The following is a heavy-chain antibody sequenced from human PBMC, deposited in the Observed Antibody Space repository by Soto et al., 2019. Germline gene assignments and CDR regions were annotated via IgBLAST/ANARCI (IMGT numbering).Heavy chain of an antibody. CDR1: GGSISSGGYY. Sequence: SETLSLTCTVSGGSISSGGYYWSWIRQHPGKGLEWIGYIYYSGSTYYNPSLKSRVTISVDTSKNQFSLKLSSVTAADTAVYYCATYYCDSSGYLFDYWGQGTLVTVSS. CDR2: IYYSGST. CDR3: ATYYCDSSGYLFDY. V-gene: IGHV4-31*03. D-gene: IGHD3-22*01. J-gene: IGHJ4*02.